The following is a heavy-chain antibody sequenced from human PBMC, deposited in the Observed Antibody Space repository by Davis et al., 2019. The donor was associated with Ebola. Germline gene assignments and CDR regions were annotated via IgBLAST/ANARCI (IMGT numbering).Heavy chain of an antibody. Sequence: SETLSLTCAVSGGSISSYYWSWIRQPPGKGLEWIGYIYYSGSTNYNPSLKSRVTISVDTSKNQFSLKLSSVTAADTAVYYCAREPIVVVTTDYYYYGMDVWGKGTTVTVSS. CDR3: AREPIVVVTTDYYYYGMDV. CDR2: IYYSGST. J-gene: IGHJ6*04. V-gene: IGHV4-59*01. D-gene: IGHD3-22*01. CDR1: GGSISSYY.